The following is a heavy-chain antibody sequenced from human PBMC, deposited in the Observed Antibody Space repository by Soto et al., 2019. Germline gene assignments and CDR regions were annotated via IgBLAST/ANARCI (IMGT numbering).Heavy chain of an antibody. Sequence: PGESLKISCKGSGYSFTSYWIGWVRQMPGKGLEWMGIIYPGDSDTRYSPSFQGQVTISADKSISTAYLQWSSLKASDTAMYYCARTSTWWDTMVRGVIHGGVDYWGQGTLVTVSS. D-gene: IGHD3-10*01. V-gene: IGHV5-51*01. J-gene: IGHJ4*02. CDR1: GYSFTSYW. CDR2: IYPGDSDT. CDR3: ARTSTWWDTMVRGVIHGGVDY.